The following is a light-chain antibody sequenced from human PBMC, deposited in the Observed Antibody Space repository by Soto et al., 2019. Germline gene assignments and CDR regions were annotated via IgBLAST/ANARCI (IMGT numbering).Light chain of an antibody. CDR2: EVS. Sequence: QSALTQPASVSGSPGQSITISCTGTNDDVGDYNYVSWYQQHPGKAPKLMIFEVSSRPSGVSNRFSGSKSGNTASLTISGLQAEDEADYYCSSHTGTTITLFGGGTKLTVL. CDR3: SSHTGTTITL. CDR1: NDDVGDYNY. V-gene: IGLV2-14*01. J-gene: IGLJ2*01.